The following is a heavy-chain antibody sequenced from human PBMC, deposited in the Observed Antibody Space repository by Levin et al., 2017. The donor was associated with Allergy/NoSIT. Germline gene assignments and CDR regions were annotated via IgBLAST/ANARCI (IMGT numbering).Heavy chain of an antibody. CDR1: GYTFTSYY. Sequence: ASVKVSCKASGYTFTSYYMHWVRQAPGQGLEWMGIINPSGGSTSYAQKFQGRVTMTRDTSTSTVYMELSSLRSEDTAVYYCARDGGSNYYDFWTEGGMDVWGQGTTVTVSS. CDR2: INPSGGST. J-gene: IGHJ6*02. V-gene: IGHV1-46*01. CDR3: ARDGGSNYYDFWTEGGMDV. D-gene: IGHD3-3*01.